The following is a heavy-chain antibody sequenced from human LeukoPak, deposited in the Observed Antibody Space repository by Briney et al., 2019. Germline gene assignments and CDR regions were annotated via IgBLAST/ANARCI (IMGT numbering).Heavy chain of an antibody. J-gene: IGHJ4*02. CDR1: GFTFSSYW. V-gene: IGHV3-74*01. CDR2: IKSDGSSR. Sequence: GGSLRLSCAASGFTFSSYWMHWVRQAPGKGLVWVSRIKSDGSSRSYADSVKGRFTISRDNAKNTLYLQMSSLRAEDTAVYYCATDRTSTYGDQSDYWGQGTLVTVSS. CDR3: ATDRTSTYGDQSDY. D-gene: IGHD4-17*01.